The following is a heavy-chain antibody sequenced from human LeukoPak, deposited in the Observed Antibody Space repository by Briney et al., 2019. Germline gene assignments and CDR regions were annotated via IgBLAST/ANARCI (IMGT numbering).Heavy chain of an antibody. CDR2: IGTAGDT. V-gene: IGHV3-13*01. J-gene: IGHJ5*02. CDR1: GFTFSSYD. Sequence: PGGSLRLSCAASGFTFSSYDMHWVRQATGKGLEWVSAIGTAGDTYYPGSVKGRFTISRENAKNSLYLQMNSLRAGDTAVYYCARDVYCSGGSCYDWFDPWGQGTLVTVSS. CDR3: ARDVYCSGGSCYDWFDP. D-gene: IGHD2-15*01.